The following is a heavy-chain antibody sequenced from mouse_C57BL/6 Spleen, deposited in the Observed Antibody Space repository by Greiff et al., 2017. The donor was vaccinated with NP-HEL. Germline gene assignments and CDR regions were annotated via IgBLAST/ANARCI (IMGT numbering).Heavy chain of an antibody. D-gene: IGHD1-1*01. J-gene: IGHJ2*01. CDR1: GFTFSSYA. CDR3: ARDLTTVVVKFDY. Sequence: EVKLVESGGGLVKPGGSLKLSCAASGFTFSSYAMSWVRQTPEKRLEWVATISDGGSYTYYPENVKGRFTISRDNAKNTLYLQMSHLKSEDTAMYYCARDLTTVVVKFDYWGQGTTLTVSS. CDR2: ISDGGSYT. V-gene: IGHV5-4*01.